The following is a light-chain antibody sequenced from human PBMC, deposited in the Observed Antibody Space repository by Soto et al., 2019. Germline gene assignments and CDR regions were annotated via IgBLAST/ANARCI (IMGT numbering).Light chain of an antibody. J-gene: IGLJ3*02. Sequence: QSALTQPRSVSGSPGQSVTISCTGTSSDVGGYNYVSWYQQHPGKAPKLMIYDVSKRPSGVPDRFSGSKSGNTASLTISGLQAEDEADYYCCSLAGSVWVFGGGTKVTVL. CDR3: CSLAGSVWV. V-gene: IGLV2-11*01. CDR1: SSDVGGYNY. CDR2: DVS.